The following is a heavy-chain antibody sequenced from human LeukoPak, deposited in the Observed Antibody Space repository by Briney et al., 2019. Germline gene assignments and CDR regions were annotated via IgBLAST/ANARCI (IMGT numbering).Heavy chain of an antibody. CDR1: GFTLGNAW. J-gene: IGHJ4*02. D-gene: IGHD1-26*01. V-gene: IGHV3-15*01. CDR3: TTTGGTTTRFVDY. Sequence: GGSLRLSCAASGFTLGNAWMRWVRQARGKGLEWVGRIISTTDGSTTDYAAPVKGRFTISRDDSKDTLYLPLNTLQTAHSAAYYCTTTGGTTTRFVDYWGQGTLVTVSS. CDR2: IISTTDGSTT.